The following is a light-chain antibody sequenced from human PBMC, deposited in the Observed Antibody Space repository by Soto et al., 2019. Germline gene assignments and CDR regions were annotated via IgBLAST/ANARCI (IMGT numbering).Light chain of an antibody. CDR3: AAWDDSLNGSV. V-gene: IGLV1-44*01. J-gene: IGLJ2*01. CDR1: SSNIGSNT. Sequence: QAVVTQPPSASGTPGQRVTISCSGSSSNIGSNTVNWYQQVSGMAPKLLIYDNRYRPSGVPDRFSGSKSGTSASLAISGLQSEDEADYYCAAWDDSLNGSVFGGGIKLTVL. CDR2: DNR.